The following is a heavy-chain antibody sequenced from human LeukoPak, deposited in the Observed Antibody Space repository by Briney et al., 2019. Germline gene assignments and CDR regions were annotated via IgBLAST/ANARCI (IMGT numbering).Heavy chain of an antibody. CDR1: GYTFTSYG. D-gene: IGHD3-9*01. CDR2: ISAYNGNT. Sequence: ASVKVSCKASGYTFTSYGISWVRQAPGQGLEWMGWISAYNGNTNYAQKLQGRVTMTTDTSTSTAYMELRSLRSDDTAVYYCAGHRDDILTGYFYYWGQGTLVTVSS. J-gene: IGHJ4*02. CDR3: AGHRDDILTGYFYY. V-gene: IGHV1-18*01.